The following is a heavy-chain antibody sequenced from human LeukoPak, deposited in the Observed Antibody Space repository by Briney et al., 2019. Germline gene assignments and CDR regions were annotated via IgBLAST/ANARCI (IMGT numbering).Heavy chain of an antibody. J-gene: IGHJ4*02. CDR2: INHGGST. CDR1: GGSFSGYY. CDR3: ASGPHCSGGSCYGTWDY. V-gene: IGHV4-34*01. Sequence: SETLSLTCAGYGGSFSGYYWSWVRQPPGKGMEWVGEINHGGSTNYNPSLKSRVTISVDTSKNQFSLKLSSVTAADTAVYYCASGPHCSGGSCYGTWDYWGQGTLVTVSS. D-gene: IGHD2-15*01.